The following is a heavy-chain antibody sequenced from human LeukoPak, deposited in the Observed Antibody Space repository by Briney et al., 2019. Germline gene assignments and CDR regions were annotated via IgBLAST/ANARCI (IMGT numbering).Heavy chain of an antibody. CDR2: INHSGST. V-gene: IGHV4-34*01. D-gene: IGHD3-3*01. Sequence: SETLSLTCAVYGGSFSGYYWSWIRQPPGKGLEWIGEINHSGSTNYNPSLKSRVTISVDTSKNQFSLKLSSVTAADTAVYYCARFHSKGFLVGGPRYYFDYWGQGTLVTVSS. CDR3: ARFHSKGFLVGGPRYYFDY. J-gene: IGHJ4*02. CDR1: GGSFSGYY.